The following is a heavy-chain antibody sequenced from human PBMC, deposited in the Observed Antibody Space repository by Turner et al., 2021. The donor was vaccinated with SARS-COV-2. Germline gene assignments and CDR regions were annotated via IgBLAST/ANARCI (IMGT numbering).Heavy chain of an antibody. D-gene: IGHD3-3*01. CDR3: ARELRFNWLDS. V-gene: IGHV4-59*01. Sequence: QVQPQESGPGLVKPSESLSLTCTVSGGSISSDFWSWIRQPPGKGLEWIGYIYYRGSTNYNPSLKSRVTMSVDTSKNQFALKLRSVTAADTAVYYCARELRFNWLDSWGQGTLVTVSS. J-gene: IGHJ5*01. CDR1: GGSISSDF. CDR2: IYYRGST.